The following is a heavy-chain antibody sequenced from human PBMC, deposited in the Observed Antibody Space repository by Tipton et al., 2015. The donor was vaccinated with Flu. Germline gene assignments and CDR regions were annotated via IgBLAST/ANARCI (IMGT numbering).Heavy chain of an antibody. CDR1: GGSISSYY. D-gene: IGHD3-9*01. V-gene: IGHV4-4*07. J-gene: IGHJ3*02. CDR3: ARDFHDILTGLRDDAFDI. CDR2: IYTSGST. Sequence: TLSLTCTVSGGSISSYYWSWIRQPAGKGLEWIGRIYTSGSTNYNPSLKSRVTMSVDTSKNQFSLKLSSVTAADTAVYYCARDFHDILTGLRDDAFDIWGQGTMVPVSS.